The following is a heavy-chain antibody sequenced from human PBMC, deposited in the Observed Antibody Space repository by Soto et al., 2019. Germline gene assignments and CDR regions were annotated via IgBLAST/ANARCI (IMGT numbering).Heavy chain of an antibody. CDR1: GFTFGIYA. CDR2: ASGSGGDT. V-gene: IGHV3-23*01. J-gene: IGHJ3*02. CDR3: AKDQMGTFADAFDM. Sequence: EVQLLESGGGLVQPGGSLRLSCAASGFTFGIYAMTWVRQAPGKGLEWVAAASGSGGDTYYADSAKGRFTISRDNSKNTLSLQMNSLSAEDTAMYYCAKDQMGTFADAFDMWGQGTMVIVSS. D-gene: IGHD3-16*01.